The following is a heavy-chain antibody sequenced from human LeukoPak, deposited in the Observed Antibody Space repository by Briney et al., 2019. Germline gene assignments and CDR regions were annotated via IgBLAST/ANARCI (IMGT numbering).Heavy chain of an antibody. J-gene: IGHJ4*02. Sequence: PGRSLRLSCAASGFTFSSYAMHWVRQAPGKGLEWVAVISYDGSNKYYADSVKGRFTISRDNSKNTLYLQMNSLRAEDTAVYYCARELPYCSSTSCYKGWFDYWGQGTLVTVSS. CDR1: GFTFSSYA. D-gene: IGHD2-2*02. CDR3: ARELPYCSSTSCYKGWFDY. CDR2: ISYDGSNK. V-gene: IGHV3-30-3*01.